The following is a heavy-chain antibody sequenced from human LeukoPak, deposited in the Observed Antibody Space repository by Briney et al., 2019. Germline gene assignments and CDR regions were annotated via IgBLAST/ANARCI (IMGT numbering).Heavy chain of an antibody. CDR1: GFTFSSYD. CDR3: ASHYDF. Sequence: GGSLRLSCTASGFTFSSYDIHWVRQAPGKGLEWVAVISYDGSNKYYADSVKGRFTISRDNSKNTLYLQVNSLGAEDTAVYYCASHYDFGGQGTMVTVSS. V-gene: IGHV3-33*01. CDR2: ISYDGSNK. D-gene: IGHD3-3*01. J-gene: IGHJ3*01.